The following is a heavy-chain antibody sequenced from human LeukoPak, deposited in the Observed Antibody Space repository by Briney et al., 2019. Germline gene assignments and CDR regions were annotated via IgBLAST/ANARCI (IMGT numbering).Heavy chain of an antibody. J-gene: IGHJ4*02. CDR3: ARSRRGLYDY. D-gene: IGHD3-10*01. CDR2: IYYSGST. Sequence: SETLSLTCTVSGGSISSGGYYWSWIRQHPGKGLEWIGYIYYSGSTYYNPSLKSRVTISVDTSKNQFSLRLSSVTAADTAVYYCARSRRGLYDYWGQGTLVTVSS. CDR1: GGSISSGGYY. V-gene: IGHV4-31*03.